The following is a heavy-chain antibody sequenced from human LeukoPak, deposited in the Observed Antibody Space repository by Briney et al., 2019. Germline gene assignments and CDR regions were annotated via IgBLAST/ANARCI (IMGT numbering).Heavy chain of an antibody. CDR2: ISSSSSYI. CDR1: GFTFSSYS. CDR3: ARDLQRYSSSYFDY. J-gene: IGHJ4*02. V-gene: IGHV3-21*01. D-gene: IGHD6-13*01. Sequence: PGGSLRLSCAASGFTFSSYSMNWVRQAAGKGLEWVSSISSSSSYIYYADSVKGRFTISRDNAKNSLYLQMNSLRAEDTAVYYCARDLQRYSSSYFDYWGQGTLVTVSS.